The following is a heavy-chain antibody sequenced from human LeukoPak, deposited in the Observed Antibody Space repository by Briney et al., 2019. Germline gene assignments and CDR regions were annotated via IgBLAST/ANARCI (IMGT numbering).Heavy chain of an antibody. CDR1: GYTFTSYG. CDR3: ARTTNSYYYYYYIDV. J-gene: IGHJ6*03. V-gene: IGHV1-18*01. D-gene: IGHD1-26*01. Sequence: ASVKVSCKASGYTFTSYGTSWVRQAPGQGLEWMGWISAYNGNTNYAQKLQGRVTMTTDTSTSTAYMELRSLRSDDTAVYYCARTTNSYYYYYYIDVWGKGTTVTVSS. CDR2: ISAYNGNT.